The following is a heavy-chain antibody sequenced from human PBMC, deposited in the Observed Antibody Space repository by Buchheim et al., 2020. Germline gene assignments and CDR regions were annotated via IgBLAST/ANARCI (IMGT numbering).Heavy chain of an antibody. D-gene: IGHD6-13*01. V-gene: IGHV3-30*03. CDR2: ISYDGSNK. CDR1: GFTFNTSA. J-gene: IGHJ4*02. Sequence: MQLLESGGGLVQPGGSLRISCVASGFTFNTSAMTWVRQAPGKGLEWVAVISYDGSNKYYADSVKGRFTISRDNSKNTLYLQMNSPRAEDTAVYYCAGELAAADHPSDYWGQGTL. CDR3: AGELAAADHPSDY.